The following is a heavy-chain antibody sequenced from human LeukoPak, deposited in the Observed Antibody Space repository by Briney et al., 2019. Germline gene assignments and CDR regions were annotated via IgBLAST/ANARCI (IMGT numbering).Heavy chain of an antibody. V-gene: IGHV3-23*01. CDR1: GLTFSSYA. D-gene: IGHD3-22*01. Sequence: PGGSLRLSCAASGLTFSSYAMSWVGQTPGKWLEWVSAISGSGGATYYADSVKVRFTISRDNSENTLYLQMNSLRAEDTAFYYCAKDRGLRSGYYDTSGYSFDYWGQGALVTVSS. CDR3: AKDRGLRSGYYDTSGYSFDY. CDR2: ISGSGGAT. J-gene: IGHJ4*02.